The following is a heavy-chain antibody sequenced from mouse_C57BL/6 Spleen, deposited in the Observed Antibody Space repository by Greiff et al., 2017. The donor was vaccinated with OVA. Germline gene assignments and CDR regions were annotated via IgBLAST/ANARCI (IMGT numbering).Heavy chain of an antibody. J-gene: IGHJ2*01. CDR2: ISSGGDYI. CDR3: TKGGLRGDYFDY. D-gene: IGHD2-4*01. CDR1: GFTFSSYA. Sequence: EVMLVESGEGLVKPGGSLKLSCAASGFTFSSYAMSWVRQTPEKRLEWVAYISSGGDYIYYADTVKGRFTISRDNARNTLYLQMSSLKSEDTAMYYCTKGGLRGDYFDYWGQGTTLTVSS. V-gene: IGHV5-9-1*02.